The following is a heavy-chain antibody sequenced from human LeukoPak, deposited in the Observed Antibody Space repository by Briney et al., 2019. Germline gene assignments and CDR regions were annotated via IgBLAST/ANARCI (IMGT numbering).Heavy chain of an antibody. Sequence: QPGGSLRLSCAASGFTFSSYVMSWVRQAPGKGLEWVSAVSGSGGSTYFADSVKGRFTISRDNSRNTLSLQMNSLTAEDTAVYYCAKDRLANTRYGGSYYPNYYFDYWGQGTLVTVSS. CDR3: AKDRLANTRYGGSYYPNYYFDY. V-gene: IGHV3-23*01. CDR2: VSGSGGST. CDR1: GFTFSSYV. J-gene: IGHJ4*02. D-gene: IGHD1-26*01.